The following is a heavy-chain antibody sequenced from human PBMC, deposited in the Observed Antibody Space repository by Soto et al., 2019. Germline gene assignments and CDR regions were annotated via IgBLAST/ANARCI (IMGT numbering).Heavy chain of an antibody. J-gene: IGHJ4*02. V-gene: IGHV3-23*01. CDR1: GFSFSTFE. CDR2: ISDDGSRT. D-gene: IGHD3-3*01. Sequence: GGSLRLSCAASGFSFSTFEMSWVRQAPGRGLEWVSFISDDGSRTYYADAVKGRFTISRDNSKNTLYLQMNSLRAEDTSVYYCAIEPYDFWSGSEIDYWGQGTLVTVSS. CDR3: AIEPYDFWSGSEIDY.